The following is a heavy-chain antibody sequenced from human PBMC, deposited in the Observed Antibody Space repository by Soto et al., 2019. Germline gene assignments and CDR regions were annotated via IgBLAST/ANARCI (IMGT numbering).Heavy chain of an antibody. J-gene: IGHJ4*02. Sequence: GGSLRLSCAASGFTFSSYSMNWVRQAPGKGLEWVSYISRSSSSMYYADSVRGRFTISRDNAYNSLYLQMNSLRDEDTAVYYCARADYDTSGYYFDYWGQGALVTVS. CDR2: ISRSSSSM. CDR1: GFTFSSYS. V-gene: IGHV3-48*02. CDR3: ARADYDTSGYYFDY. D-gene: IGHD3-22*01.